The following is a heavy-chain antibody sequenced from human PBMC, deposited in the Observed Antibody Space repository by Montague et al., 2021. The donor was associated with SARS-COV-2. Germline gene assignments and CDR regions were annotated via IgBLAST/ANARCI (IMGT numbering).Heavy chain of an antibody. V-gene: IGHV4-39*01. CDR2: VHYSGGT. J-gene: IGHJ4*02. D-gene: IGHD2-15*01. CDR1: GVSISTSGYY. CDR3: ARGICSWWAVGH. Sequence: SETLSLTCSVSGVSISTSGYYWGWVRQSPGKGLEWIGSVHYSGGTNYNPSLESRVTIYVDTSKNMFSLRLRSVTAADTAVYYCARGICSWWAVGHWGQGILVTVSS.